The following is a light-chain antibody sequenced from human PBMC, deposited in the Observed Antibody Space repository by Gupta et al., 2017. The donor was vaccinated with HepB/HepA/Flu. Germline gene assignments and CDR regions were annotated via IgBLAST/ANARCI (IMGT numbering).Light chain of an antibody. CDR1: SSNIGSNY. Sequence: QSVLTQPPSASGTPGQRVTISCSGSSSNIGSNYVYWYQQFPGTAPKLLIYRNNQRPSGVPDRVAGSKSGTSASLAISGLRSDDEAEYYCATWDDSLSGYVFGNGTNVTVL. V-gene: IGLV1-47*01. CDR3: ATWDDSLSGYV. J-gene: IGLJ1*01. CDR2: RNN.